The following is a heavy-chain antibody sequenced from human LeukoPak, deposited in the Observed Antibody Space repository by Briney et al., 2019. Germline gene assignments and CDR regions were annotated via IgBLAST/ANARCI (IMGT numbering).Heavy chain of an antibody. Sequence: PGGSLRLSCAASGFTFSSYGMHWVRQAPGKGLEWLAYIRHDGSNKYYADCVKGRFTISRDNSKNTVYLQMNSLRAEDTAVYYCAKDESQSSGYYYGFADYWGQGTLVTVSS. V-gene: IGHV3-30*02. J-gene: IGHJ4*02. D-gene: IGHD6-25*01. CDR1: GFTFSSYG. CDR3: AKDESQSSGYYYGFADY. CDR2: IRHDGSNK.